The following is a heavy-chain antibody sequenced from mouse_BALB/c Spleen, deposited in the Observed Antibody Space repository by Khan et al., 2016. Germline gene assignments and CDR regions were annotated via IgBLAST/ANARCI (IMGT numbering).Heavy chain of an antibody. V-gene: IGHV1-80*01. J-gene: IGHJ1*01. Sequence: QVQLKESGAELVRPGSSVKISCKASGYAFSTYWMNWVKQRPGQGLEWIGQIYPGDDDANYKGQFKGKATLTADKSSNTAYLHLRSLTSEDSAVYFCARGDWYLDVWGAGTTVTVSS. CDR3: ARGDWYLDV. CDR2: IYPGDDDA. CDR1: GYAFSTYW.